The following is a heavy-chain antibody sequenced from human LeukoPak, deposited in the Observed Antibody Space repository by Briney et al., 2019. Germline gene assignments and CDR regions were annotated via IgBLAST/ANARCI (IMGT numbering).Heavy chain of an antibody. J-gene: IGHJ4*02. Sequence: GGPLRLFCAASGFPFSSYAMRGVRQAPGKGLEWVSAFSGSGCSTYYADSVKGRFTISRDNSQNTLYLQMNSLRAEDTAVYYCAKDFSLSRPKTFDYWGQGTLVTVSS. V-gene: IGHV3-23*01. D-gene: IGHD3-3*01. CDR1: GFPFSSYA. CDR3: AKDFSLSRPKTFDY. CDR2: FSGSGCST.